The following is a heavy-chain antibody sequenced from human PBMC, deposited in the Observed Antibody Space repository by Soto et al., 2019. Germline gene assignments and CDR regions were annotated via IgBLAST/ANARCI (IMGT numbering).Heavy chain of an antibody. CDR1: GFTFSSYG. CDR2: IWYDGSNK. Sequence: VGSLRLSCAASGFTFSSYGMHWVRQAPGKGLEWVAVIWYDGSNKYYADSVKGRFTISRDNSKNTLYLQMNSLRAEDTAVYYCARDPNIVLVPAALRSYYYYYGMDVWGQGTTVTVS. V-gene: IGHV3-33*01. D-gene: IGHD2-2*01. CDR3: ARDPNIVLVPAALRSYYYYYGMDV. J-gene: IGHJ6*02.